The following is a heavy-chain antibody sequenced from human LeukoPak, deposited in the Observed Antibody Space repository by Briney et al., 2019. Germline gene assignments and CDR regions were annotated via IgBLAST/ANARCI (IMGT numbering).Heavy chain of an antibody. CDR1: GYTFTSYA. V-gene: IGHV1-3*01. CDR2: INAGNGNT. CDR3: ARDKDFLEWPY. D-gene: IGHD3-3*01. Sequence: ASVTVSCTASGYTFTSYAMHWVRQAPGQRLEWMGWINAGNGNTKYSQKFQGRVTITRDTSASTAYMELSSLRSEDTAVYYCARDKDFLEWPYWGQGTLVTVSS. J-gene: IGHJ4*02.